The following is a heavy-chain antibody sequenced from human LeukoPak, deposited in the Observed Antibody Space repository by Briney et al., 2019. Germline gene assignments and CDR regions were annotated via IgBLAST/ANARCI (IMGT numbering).Heavy chain of an antibody. Sequence: PGGSLRLSCAASGFTFDDYAMHWVRQAPGKGLEWVSGISWNSGSIGYADSVKGRFTTSRDNAKNSLYLQMNSLRAEDTALYYCAKDISAGIAVAGWGRFDPWGQGTLVTVSS. V-gene: IGHV3-9*01. CDR3: AKDISAGIAVAGWGRFDP. CDR2: ISWNSGSI. CDR1: GFTFDDYA. D-gene: IGHD6-19*01. J-gene: IGHJ5*02.